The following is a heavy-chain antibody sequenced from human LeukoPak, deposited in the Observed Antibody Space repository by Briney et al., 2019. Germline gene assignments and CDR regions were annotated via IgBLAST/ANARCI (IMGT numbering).Heavy chain of an antibody. V-gene: IGHV4-34*01. Sequence: SETLSLTCAVYGGSFSGYYWSWIRQPPGKGLEWIGEIDHSGSTNYNPSLKSRVTISVDTSKNQFSLKLSSVTAADTAVYYCARLLYCSSTSCYRYAFDIWGQGTMVTVSS. CDR2: IDHSGST. D-gene: IGHD2-2*01. CDR3: ARLLYCSSTSCYRYAFDI. J-gene: IGHJ3*02. CDR1: GGSFSGYY.